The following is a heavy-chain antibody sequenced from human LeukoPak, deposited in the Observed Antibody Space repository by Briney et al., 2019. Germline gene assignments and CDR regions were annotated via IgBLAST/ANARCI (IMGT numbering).Heavy chain of an antibody. CDR2: IYYSGST. CDR1: GGSISSYY. D-gene: IGHD3-10*01. Sequence: PSETLSLTCTVSGGSISSYYWSWIRQPPGKGLEWIGYIYYSGSTNYNPSLKSRVTISVDTSKNQFSLKLSSVTAADTAMYYCASFHTSGSSYNGLHYWGQGTLVTVSS. V-gene: IGHV4-59*01. CDR3: ASFHTSGSSYNGLHY. J-gene: IGHJ4*02.